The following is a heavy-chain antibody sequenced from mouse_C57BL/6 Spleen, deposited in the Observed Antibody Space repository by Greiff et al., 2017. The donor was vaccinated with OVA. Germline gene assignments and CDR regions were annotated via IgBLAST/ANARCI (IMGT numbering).Heavy chain of an antibody. CDR1: GYTFTDYE. Sequence: VQLQQSGAELVRPGASVTLSCKASGYTFTDYEMHWVKQTPVHGLEWIGAIDPETGGTAYNQKFKGKAILTADKSSSTAYMELRSLTSEDSAVYYCTRWAGSDWYFDVWGTGTTVTVSS. CDR3: TRWAGSDWYFDV. V-gene: IGHV1-15*01. CDR2: IDPETGGT. J-gene: IGHJ1*03. D-gene: IGHD3-3*01.